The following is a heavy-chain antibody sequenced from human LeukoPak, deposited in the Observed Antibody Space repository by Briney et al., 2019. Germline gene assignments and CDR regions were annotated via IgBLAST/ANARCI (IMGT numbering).Heavy chain of an antibody. V-gene: IGHV3-33*01. CDR1: GFTFSSYG. CDR3: ARERLVRGHWFDP. J-gene: IGHJ5*02. Sequence: PGGSLRLSCAASGFTFSSYGMHWVRQAPGKGLEWVAVIWYDGSNKYYADSVKGRFTISRDNSKNTLYLQMNSLRAEDTAVYYCARERLVRGHWFDPWGQGTLVTVSS. CDR2: IWYDGSNK. D-gene: IGHD3-10*01.